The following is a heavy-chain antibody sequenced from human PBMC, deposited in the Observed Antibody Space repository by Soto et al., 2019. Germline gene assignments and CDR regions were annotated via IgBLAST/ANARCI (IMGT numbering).Heavy chain of an antibody. CDR3: AREVGYYSATRRNLYFDY. CDR2: INHTGGS. Sequence: SETLSLTCAVSGGSFSGYYWSWVRQTPGRGLEWIGDINHTGGSNYNPSLKSRVMISVDTAKTQFSLNVTSVTAADTAVYYCAREVGYYSATRRNLYFDYWGPGTLVTVSS. V-gene: IGHV4-34*01. J-gene: IGHJ4*02. CDR1: GGSFSGYY. D-gene: IGHD2-15*01.